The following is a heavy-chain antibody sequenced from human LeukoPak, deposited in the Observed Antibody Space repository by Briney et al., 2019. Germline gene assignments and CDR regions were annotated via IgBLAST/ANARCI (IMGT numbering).Heavy chain of an antibody. CDR1: GFTFDDYA. Sequence: GGSLRLSCAASGFTFDDYAMHWVRQAPGQGLEWVSGIIWDSGSIGYADSLKGRFTISRDKAKNSLYMQMSSLRAEDMALYYCAKDSRRYCRGGSCYSGLDYWGQGTQVTVSS. D-gene: IGHD2-15*01. CDR3: AKDSRRYCRGGSCYSGLDY. CDR2: IIWDSGSI. V-gene: IGHV3-9*03. J-gene: IGHJ4*02.